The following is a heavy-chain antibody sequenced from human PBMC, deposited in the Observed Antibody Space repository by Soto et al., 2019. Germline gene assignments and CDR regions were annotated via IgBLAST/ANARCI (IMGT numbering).Heavy chain of an antibody. CDR3: ARAEITMVRGVIIPGVDY. D-gene: IGHD3-10*01. V-gene: IGHV1-69*01. J-gene: IGHJ4*02. Sequence: QVQLVQSGAEVKKPGSSVKVSCKASGGTFSSYAISWVRQAPGQGLEWMGGIIPIFGTANYAQKFQGRVTITADESTSTDYMELSSLRSEDTAVYYCARAEITMVRGVIIPGVDYWGQGTLVTVSS. CDR1: GGTFSSYA. CDR2: IIPIFGTA.